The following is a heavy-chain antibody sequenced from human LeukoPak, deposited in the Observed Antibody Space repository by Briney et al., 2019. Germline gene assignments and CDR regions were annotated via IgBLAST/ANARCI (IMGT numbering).Heavy chain of an antibody. Sequence: GESLKISCKSSGYSYTSYWIGWVRQMPGKGLEWMGIIYPGDSDTRYSRSFQGQVTISADKSISTAYLQWSSLKASDTAMYYCARVAEYFDWLIRGDAFDIWGQGTMVTVSS. CDR1: GYSYTSYW. J-gene: IGHJ3*02. CDR3: ARVAEYFDWLIRGDAFDI. CDR2: IYPGDSDT. D-gene: IGHD3-9*01. V-gene: IGHV5-51*01.